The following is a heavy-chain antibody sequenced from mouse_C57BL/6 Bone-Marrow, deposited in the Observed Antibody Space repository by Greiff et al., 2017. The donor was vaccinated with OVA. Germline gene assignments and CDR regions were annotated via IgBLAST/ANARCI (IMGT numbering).Heavy chain of an antibody. CDR3: TIDGYYVDY. CDR1: GFNIKDDY. CDR2: IDPENGDT. D-gene: IGHD2-3*01. Sequence: EVKLQESGAELVRPGASVKLSCTASGFNIKDDYMHWVKQRPEQGLEWIGWIDPENGDTEYASKFQGKATITADTSSNTAYLQLSSLTSEDTAVYYCTIDGYYVDYWGQGTTLTVSS. V-gene: IGHV14-4*01. J-gene: IGHJ2*01.